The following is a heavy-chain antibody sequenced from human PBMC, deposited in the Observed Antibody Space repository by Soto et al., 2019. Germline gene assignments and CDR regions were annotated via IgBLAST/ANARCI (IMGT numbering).Heavy chain of an antibody. CDR3: ARSDGRY. Sequence: SETLSLTCSVSGGSVTNYYWSWIRQPPGKGLEWIGYIYYTGSTNYNPSLKSRVTISVDTSKNHFSLNLSSVTAADTAVYYCARSDGRYWGQGTLVTVSS. V-gene: IGHV4-59*02. CDR1: GGSVTNYY. J-gene: IGHJ4*02. CDR2: IYYTGST.